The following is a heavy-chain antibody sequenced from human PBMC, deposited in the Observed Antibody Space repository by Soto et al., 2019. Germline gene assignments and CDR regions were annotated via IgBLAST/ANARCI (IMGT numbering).Heavy chain of an antibody. CDR2: INAGYGNT. CDR3: ARGVENIVVVLDVFGYYGMDV. V-gene: IGHV1-3*01. J-gene: IGHJ6*02. D-gene: IGHD2-2*01. Sequence: ASVKVSCKASGYTFSSYAMHWVRQAPGQRLEWMGWINAGYGNTKSSQKFQDRVTISRDTSASTAYMELTSLRSEDTAVYYCARGVENIVVVLDVFGYYGMDVWGQGTTVTVS. CDR1: GYTFSSYA.